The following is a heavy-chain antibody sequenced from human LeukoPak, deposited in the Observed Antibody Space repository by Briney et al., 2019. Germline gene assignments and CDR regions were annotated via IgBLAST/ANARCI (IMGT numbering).Heavy chain of an antibody. CDR1: GVTFRDYY. V-gene: IGHV3-72*01. CDR3: VRGLSDTWRSLDS. D-gene: IGHD3/OR15-3a*01. Sequence: GGSLRLSCALSGVTFRDYYMDWGPEAPGKRLERVGRSRNKVYSYTTEYAASVKGRFTVSRDDSKNSLYLQMNSLKTEDTAVYYCVRGLSDTWRSLDSWGQGALVTVSS. J-gene: IGHJ4*02. CDR2: SRNKVYSYTT.